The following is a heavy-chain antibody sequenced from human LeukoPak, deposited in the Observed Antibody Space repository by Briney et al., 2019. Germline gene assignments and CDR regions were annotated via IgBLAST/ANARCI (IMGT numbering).Heavy chain of an antibody. V-gene: IGHV3-23*01. CDR3: AKDHSGLVRYYFDD. D-gene: IGHD6-19*01. J-gene: IGHJ4*02. Sequence: PGGSLRLSCAASGFTFSTYAMSWVRQAPGKGLEWVSAISGSGGSTYYADSVKGRFTVSRDNPKNTLDLQMNSLRAEDTAVYYCAKDHSGLVRYYFDDWGQRTLVTVSS. CDR2: ISGSGGST. CDR1: GFTFSTYA.